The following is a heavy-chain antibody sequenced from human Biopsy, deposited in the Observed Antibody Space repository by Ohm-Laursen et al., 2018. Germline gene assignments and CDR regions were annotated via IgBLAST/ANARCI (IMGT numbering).Heavy chain of an antibody. J-gene: IGHJ4*02. CDR3: AIDGNDFLTDYLKIDQ. Sequence: ASVKVSCKTSTGTFDSYGVTWVRQAPGQGLEWMGWINPKSGGTHYLEKFRGRVTMTRDTSISTAYMEVSSLRSDDTAVYYCAIDGNDFLTDYLKIDQWGQGTLVTVSS. CDR1: TGTFDSYG. V-gene: IGHV1-2*02. D-gene: IGHD3-9*01. CDR2: INPKSGGT.